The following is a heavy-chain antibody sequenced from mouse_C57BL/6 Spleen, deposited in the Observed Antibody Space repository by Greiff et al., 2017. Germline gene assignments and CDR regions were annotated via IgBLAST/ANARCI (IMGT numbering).Heavy chain of an antibody. CDR1: GFTFSDYG. D-gene: IGHD2-4*01. CDR3: AGGYYDYDWFAY. V-gene: IGHV5-17*01. J-gene: IGHJ3*01. Sequence: EVKLVESGGGLVKPGGSLKLSCAASGFTFSDYGMHWVRQAPEKGLEWVAYISSGSSTIYYADTVKGRFTISRDNAKNTLFLQMTSLRSEDTAMYYCAGGYYDYDWFAYWGQGTLVTVSA. CDR2: ISSGSSTI.